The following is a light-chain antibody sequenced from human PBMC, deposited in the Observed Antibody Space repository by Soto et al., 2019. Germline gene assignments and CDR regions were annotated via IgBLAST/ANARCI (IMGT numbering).Light chain of an antibody. J-gene: IGKJ2*03. CDR3: QHYDTYYR. V-gene: IGKV1-5*03. CDR2: AAS. Sequence: DIQMTQSPSTLSAYVGDRVTITCRASQSISEWLAWYQQKPGKHPNILIYAASTLASGVPSRFSGSGSETEFTLTISSLQPEDLATYYCQHYDTYYRFGQGTKVDIK. CDR1: QSISEW.